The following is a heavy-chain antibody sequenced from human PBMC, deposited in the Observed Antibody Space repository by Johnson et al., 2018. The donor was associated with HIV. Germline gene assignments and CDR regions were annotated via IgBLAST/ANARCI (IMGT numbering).Heavy chain of an antibody. CDR1: GFTFDDYT. CDR3: AGNASWDDAFDI. Sequence: VQLVESGGVVVQPGGSLRLSCAASGFTFDDYTMHWVRQAPGKGLAWVSLISWDGGSTYYADSVKGRFTISRDNSKNTLYLQMNSLRAEDTAVYYCAGNASWDDAFDIWGQGTMVTVSS. V-gene: IGHV3-43*01. CDR2: ISWDGGST. J-gene: IGHJ3*02. D-gene: IGHD2-2*01.